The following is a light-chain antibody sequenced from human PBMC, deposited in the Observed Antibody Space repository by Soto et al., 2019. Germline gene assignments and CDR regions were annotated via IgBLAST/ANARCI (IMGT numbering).Light chain of an antibody. J-gene: IGLJ1*01. CDR1: SSDVGGYNY. CDR3: SSYTSSSTYV. Sequence: QSALTQPASVSGSPGQSITISCTGTSSDVGGYNYVSWYQQPPGKAPKLMIYDVSNRPSGVSNRFSGSKSGNTASLTISGLQAEDEADYYCSSYTSSSTYVLGTGTKLTVL. CDR2: DVS. V-gene: IGLV2-14*01.